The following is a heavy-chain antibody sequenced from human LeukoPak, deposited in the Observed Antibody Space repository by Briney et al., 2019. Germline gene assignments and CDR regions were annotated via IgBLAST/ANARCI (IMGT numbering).Heavy chain of an antibody. J-gene: IGHJ4*02. Sequence: PGGSLRLSCAASGFTFSDYYMSWIRQAPGKGLEWVSYISSSGSTIYYADSVKGRFTISRDNAKNSLYLQMNSLRAEDTAVYYCARDGLDYYVSSGYYYVFDYWGQGTPVTVSS. CDR1: GFTFSDYY. D-gene: IGHD3-22*01. CDR2: ISSSGSTI. V-gene: IGHV3-11*01. CDR3: ARDGLDYYVSSGYYYVFDY.